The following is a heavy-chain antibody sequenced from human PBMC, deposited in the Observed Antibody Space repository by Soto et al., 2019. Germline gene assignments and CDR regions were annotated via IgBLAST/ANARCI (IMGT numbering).Heavy chain of an antibody. CDR2: TYYSGLT. D-gene: IGHD6-13*01. CDR1: GGSINSFY. J-gene: IGHJ5*02. CDR3: ARARGSSQNLDT. Sequence: SETLSLTCTVAGGSINSFYWDWFRQPPGKGLEWIGYTYYSGLTNTNPSLKSRLTISVDTSKNQFSLKLTSVTAADTAVYYCARARGSSQNLDTWGQGTLVTVSS. V-gene: IGHV4-59*01.